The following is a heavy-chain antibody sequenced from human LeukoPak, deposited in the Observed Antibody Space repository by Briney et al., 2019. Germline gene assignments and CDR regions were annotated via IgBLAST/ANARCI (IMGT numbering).Heavy chain of an antibody. CDR3: ARGPLAAAVPFDY. D-gene: IGHD6-13*01. CDR2: ISSSSSYI. CDR1: GFTFSSYA. V-gene: IGHV3-21*01. J-gene: IGHJ4*02. Sequence: GRSLRLSCAASGFTFSSYAMHWVRQAPGKGLEWVSSISSSSSYIYYADSVKGRFTISRDNAKNSLYLQMNSLRAEDTAVYYCARGPLAAAVPFDYWGQGTLVTVSS.